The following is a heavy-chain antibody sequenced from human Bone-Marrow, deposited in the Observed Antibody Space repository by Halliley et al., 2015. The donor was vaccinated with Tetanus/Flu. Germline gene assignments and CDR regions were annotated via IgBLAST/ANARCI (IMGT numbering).Heavy chain of an antibody. V-gene: IGHV4-59*01. J-gene: IGHJ4*02. CDR3: VRANRATTGGY. D-gene: IGHD1-1*01. CDR2: IHYSGST. Sequence: EWIGYIHYSGSTSYNPSLGSRVTISVDTSKNQFSLNVRSVTAADTAVYYCVRANRATTGGYWGQGTLVTVSS.